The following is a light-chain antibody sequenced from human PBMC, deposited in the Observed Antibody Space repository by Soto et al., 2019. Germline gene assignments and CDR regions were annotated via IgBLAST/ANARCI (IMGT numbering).Light chain of an antibody. CDR1: SSNIGTNY. J-gene: IGLJ3*02. CDR2: RST. V-gene: IGLV1-47*01. Sequence: QSVLTQPPSASETPGQRVTISCSGTSSNIGTNYVYWYQQLQGTAPKLLIYRSTQRPSGVPDRFSGSKSGTTASLAISGLRSEDEADYYCAAWDDSLSGWLFGGGTKLTVL. CDR3: AAWDDSLSGWL.